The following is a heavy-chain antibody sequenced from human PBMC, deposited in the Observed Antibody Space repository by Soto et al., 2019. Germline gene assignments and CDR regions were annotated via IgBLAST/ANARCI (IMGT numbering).Heavy chain of an antibody. CDR3: ARGQVGIVATH. CDR2: VKDGGST. CDR1: GGSLTGYY. Sequence: QVQLQQWGAGLLKPSETLSLTCTVNGGSLTGYYWSWIRQPPGKGLEWIGEVKDGGSTNYSPSLRGRVSIAADTSKNHFSLRLNSVTAADTAVYFCARGQVGIVATHWDQGALVTVFS. D-gene: IGHD5-12*01. V-gene: IGHV4-34*01. J-gene: IGHJ4*02.